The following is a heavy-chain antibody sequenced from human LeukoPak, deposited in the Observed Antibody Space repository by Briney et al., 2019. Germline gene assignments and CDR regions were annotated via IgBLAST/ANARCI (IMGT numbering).Heavy chain of an antibody. J-gene: IGHJ4*02. CDR1: GFTFSSYE. CDR2: ISSSGSTI. D-gene: IGHD1-26*01. V-gene: IGHV3-48*03. Sequence: GGSLRLSCAASGFTFSSYEMNWVRQAPGKGLEWVSYISSSGSTIYYADSVKGRFTISRDNSKNTLYLQMNSLRAEDTAVYYCAKDPSGSYVPFDYWGQGTLVTVSS. CDR3: AKDPSGSYVPFDY.